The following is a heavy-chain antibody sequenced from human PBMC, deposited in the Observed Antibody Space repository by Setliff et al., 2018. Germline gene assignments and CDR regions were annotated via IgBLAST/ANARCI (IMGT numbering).Heavy chain of an antibody. J-gene: IGHJ3*02. CDR3: ARRSNLGATIFSGAFDI. Sequence: SETLSLTCTVSGGSISSHYWSWIRQPPGKGLEWIGYIHYSGSINYNPSLKSRVTISVDTSKNQFSLKMTSMTAADTAVYYCARRSNLGATIFSGAFDIWGQGTMVTVSS. V-gene: IGHV4-59*08. D-gene: IGHD3-3*01. CDR1: GGSISSHY. CDR2: IHYSGSI.